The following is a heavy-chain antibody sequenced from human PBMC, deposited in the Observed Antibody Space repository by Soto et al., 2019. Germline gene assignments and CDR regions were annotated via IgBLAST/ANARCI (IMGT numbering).Heavy chain of an antibody. D-gene: IGHD1-26*01. V-gene: IGHV3-74*01. CDR2: INGGGRSI. J-gene: IGHJ4*02. CDR1: GFIFSSYW. Sequence: GGSLRLSCAASGFIFSSYWIQRVRQAPGKGLVWLSRINGGGRSITYADSVKGRFTISRDNAKNTVYLQMDSLRAEDTAVYYCARGQGGTYGHYDYWGQGPLVTVSS. CDR3: ARGQGGTYGHYDY.